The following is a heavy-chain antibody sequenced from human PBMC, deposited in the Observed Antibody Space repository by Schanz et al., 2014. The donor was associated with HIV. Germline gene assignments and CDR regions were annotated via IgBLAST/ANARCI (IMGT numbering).Heavy chain of an antibody. CDR1: GFTFDDYA. D-gene: IGHD5-18*01. V-gene: IGHV3-9*01. CDR2: ISWNSGSI. CDR3: AGEIGYSYGYGYFDY. J-gene: IGHJ4*02. Sequence: EVQLVESGGGLVQPGRSLRLSCAASGFTFDDYAMHWVRQAPGKGLEWVSGISWNSGSIGYADSVKGRFTISRDDAKKSVYLQMSSLRAEDTALYYCAGEIGYSYGYGYFDYWGQGTLVTVSS.